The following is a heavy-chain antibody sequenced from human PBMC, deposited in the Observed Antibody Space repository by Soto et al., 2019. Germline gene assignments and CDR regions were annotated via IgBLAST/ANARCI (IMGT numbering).Heavy chain of an antibody. Sequence: QVQLVESGGGLVKPGGSLRLSCEASGFTFSDYYMNWIRQAPGKGLEWVSYISGSGSNIYYADSVKGRFTISRDNAKNSLDLQWNSLRAEDTAVYYCARGGGISIVGYSYFDNWGQGTLVTVSS. V-gene: IGHV3-11*01. CDR2: ISGSGSNI. CDR1: GFTFSDYY. CDR3: ARGGGISIVGYSYFDN. D-gene: IGHD3-3*02. J-gene: IGHJ4*02.